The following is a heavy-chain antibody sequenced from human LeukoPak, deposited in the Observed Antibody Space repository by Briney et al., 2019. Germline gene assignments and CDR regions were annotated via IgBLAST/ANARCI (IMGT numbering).Heavy chain of an antibody. J-gene: IGHJ6*02. Sequence: GASVKVSCKASGYTFTGYYMHWVRQATGQGLEWMGWMNPNSGNTGYAQKFQGRVTMTRNTSISTAYMELSSLRSEDTAVYYCARWRNYDFWSGYPPIIYYYYGMDVWGQGTTVTVSS. D-gene: IGHD3-3*01. CDR3: ARWRNYDFWSGYPPIIYYYYGMDV. CDR1: GYTFTGYY. V-gene: IGHV1-8*02. CDR2: MNPNSGNT.